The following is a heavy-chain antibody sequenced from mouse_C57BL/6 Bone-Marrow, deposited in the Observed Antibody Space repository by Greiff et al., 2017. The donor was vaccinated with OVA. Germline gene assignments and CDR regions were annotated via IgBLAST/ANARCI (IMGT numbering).Heavy chain of an antibody. J-gene: IGHJ3*01. V-gene: IGHV1-50*01. D-gene: IGHD1-1*01. CDR1: GYTFTSYW. Sequence: VQLQQSGAELVKPGASVKLSCKASGYTFTSYWMQWVKQRPGQGLEWIGEIDPSDSYTNYNQKFKGKATLTVDTSSSTAYMQLSSLTSEDSAVYYCARDYYGSSYGWFAYWGQGTLVTVSA. CDR2: IDPSDSYT. CDR3: ARDYYGSSYGWFAY.